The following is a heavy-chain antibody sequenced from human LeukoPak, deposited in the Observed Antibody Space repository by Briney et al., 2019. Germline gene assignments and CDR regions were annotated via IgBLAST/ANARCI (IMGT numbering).Heavy chain of an antibody. D-gene: IGHD5-24*01. Sequence: ASVKVSCKASGYTFTSYAMNWVRQAPGQGLEWMGWINTNTENPIYAQGFTGRFVFSLDTSVSTAYLQSNSLEADDTAVYYCARGQPWLPHWGQGSLVTVSS. CDR1: GYTFTSYA. J-gene: IGHJ4*02. CDR3: ARGQPWLPH. CDR2: INTNTENP. V-gene: IGHV7-4-1*02.